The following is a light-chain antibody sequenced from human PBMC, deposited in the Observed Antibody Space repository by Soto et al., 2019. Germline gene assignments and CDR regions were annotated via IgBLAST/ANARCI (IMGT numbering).Light chain of an antibody. V-gene: IGKV1-12*01. Sequence: DIQMTQSPSSVSASVVDRVTITCRTSQGISSWLDWYQQKPEKVPKLLIYAAYSLQSGVQSRFSGGGSETDFTLTISSLQPEDFATYYCQQANSSPPFGQGTRREI. CDR2: AAY. CDR3: QQANSSPP. J-gene: IGKJ5*01. CDR1: QGISSW.